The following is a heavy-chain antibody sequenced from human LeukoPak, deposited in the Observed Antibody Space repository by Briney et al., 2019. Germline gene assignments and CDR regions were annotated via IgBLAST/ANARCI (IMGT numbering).Heavy chain of an antibody. CDR1: GGTFSTYA. CDR2: IIPLFGTA. CDR3: ATEGGPGLGENWFDP. D-gene: IGHD3/OR15-3a*01. Sequence: ASVKVSCKASGGTFSTYAVSWVRRAPGQGLEWMGGIIPLFGTATYAQNFQNRVTITADESTSTAYLELSSLRSEDTAIYYCATEGGPGLGENWFDPWGQGTLVTVSS. V-gene: IGHV1-69*13. J-gene: IGHJ5*02.